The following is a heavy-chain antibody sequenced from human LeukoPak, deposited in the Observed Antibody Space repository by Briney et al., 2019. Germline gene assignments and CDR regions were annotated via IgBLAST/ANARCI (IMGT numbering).Heavy chain of an antibody. CDR1: GYTFTGYY. Sequence: ASVKVSCKASGYTFTGYYMHWVRQAPGQGLEWMGWINPNSGGTSYAQKFQGRVTMTRDTSISTAYMELSRLRSDDTAVYYCARDPRGYSNQYYYYMDVWGKGTTVTVSS. J-gene: IGHJ6*03. V-gene: IGHV1-2*02. CDR3: ARDPRGYSNQYYYYMDV. CDR2: INPNSGGT. D-gene: IGHD4-11*01.